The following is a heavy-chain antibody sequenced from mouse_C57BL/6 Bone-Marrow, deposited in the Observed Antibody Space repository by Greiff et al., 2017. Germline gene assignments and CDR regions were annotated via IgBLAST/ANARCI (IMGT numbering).Heavy chain of an antibody. V-gene: IGHV14-4*01. CDR2: IDPENGDT. CDR1: GFNIKDDY. CDR3: TPMITDYFDY. Sequence: VQLKESGAELVRPGASVKLSCTASGFNIKDDYMHWVKQRPEQGLEWIGWIDPENGDTEYASKFQGKATITADTSSNTAYLQLSSLTSEDTAVYYCTPMITDYFDYWGQGTTLTVSS. J-gene: IGHJ2*01. D-gene: IGHD2-4*01.